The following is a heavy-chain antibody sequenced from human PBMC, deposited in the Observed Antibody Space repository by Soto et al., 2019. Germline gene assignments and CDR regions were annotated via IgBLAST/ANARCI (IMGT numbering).Heavy chain of an antibody. Sequence: SVKVSCNASGYTFTAYDITWVRQAPRQGLEWLGWMDPNSGSTGYAQNFQGRITMTMNISRNTAPMERSSLQSEDTAVYYCAREGMFDFWRKGYDVWGQGTA. CDR3: AREGMFDFWRKGYDV. D-gene: IGHD3-3*01. CDR1: GYTFTAYD. V-gene: IGHV1-8*01. CDR2: MDPNSGST. J-gene: IGHJ6*02.